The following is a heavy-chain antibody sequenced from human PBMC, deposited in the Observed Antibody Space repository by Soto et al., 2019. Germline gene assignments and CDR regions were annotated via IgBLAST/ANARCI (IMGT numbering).Heavy chain of an antibody. CDR3: ARENDYDFWSGYRDFDY. Sequence: PGGSLRLSCAASGFTFSSYSMNWVRQAPGKGLEWVSYISSSSTTIYYADSVKGRFTISRDNAKNSLYLQMNGLRAEDTAVFYCARENDYDFWSGYRDFDYWGQGTLVTVSS. CDR1: GFTFSSYS. J-gene: IGHJ4*02. V-gene: IGHV3-48*01. CDR2: ISSSSTTI. D-gene: IGHD3-3*01.